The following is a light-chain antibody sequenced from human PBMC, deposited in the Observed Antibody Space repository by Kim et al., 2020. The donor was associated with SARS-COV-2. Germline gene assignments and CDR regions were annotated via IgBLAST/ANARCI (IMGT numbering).Light chain of an antibody. Sequence: PGESAPLTCKDRHNIDISLAWYQQTPGQAPRRLIYDAAMRAAGIPDRFSGSGSGTDFTLTNGGLAPEDFATYYCQQRGSWPPALTFGGGTKVDIK. CDR2: DAA. J-gene: IGKJ4*01. V-gene: IGKV3-11*01. CDR1: HNIDIS. CDR3: QQRGSWPPALT.